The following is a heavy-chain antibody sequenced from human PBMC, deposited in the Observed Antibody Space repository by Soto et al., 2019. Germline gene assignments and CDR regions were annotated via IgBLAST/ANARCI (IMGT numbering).Heavy chain of an antibody. Sequence: PGESLKISCKGSGYSFTSYWIGWVRQMPGKGLEWMGIIYPGDSDTRYSPSFQGQVTISADKSISTAYLQWSSLKASDTAMYYCATLTYYYDSSGYYFDYWGQGTLVTVSS. CDR2: IYPGDSDT. CDR1: GYSFTSYW. V-gene: IGHV5-51*01. CDR3: ATLTYYYDSSGYYFDY. D-gene: IGHD3-22*01. J-gene: IGHJ4*02.